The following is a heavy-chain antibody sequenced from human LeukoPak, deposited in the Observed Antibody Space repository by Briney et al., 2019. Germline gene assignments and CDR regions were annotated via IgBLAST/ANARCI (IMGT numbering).Heavy chain of an antibody. J-gene: IGHJ5*01. CDR3: AKDRHAPGRYCSSTSCFPFDS. V-gene: IGHV3-23*01. CDR1: GFTFSSYA. Sequence: QSGGSLRLSCVVSGFTFSSYAMGWVRQAPGKGLEWVSGISGSGGSTYYADSVKGRFTISRDNTKNTLYLQMNSLRAEDTAVYYCAKDRHAPGRYCSSTSCFPFDSWGQGTLVTVSS. CDR2: ISGSGGST. D-gene: IGHD2-2*01.